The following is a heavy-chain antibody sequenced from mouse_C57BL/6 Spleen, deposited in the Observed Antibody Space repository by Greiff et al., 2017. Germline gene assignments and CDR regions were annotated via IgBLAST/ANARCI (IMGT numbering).Heavy chain of an antibody. J-gene: IGHJ2*01. D-gene: IGHD2-1*01. Sequence: VQLQQSGAELVRPGASVKLSCTASGFNIKDYYMHWVKQRPEQGLEWVGRIDPEDGDTEYAPKFQGKATMTADTASNTAYLQLSSLTSEDTAVYYCTTTDYGNYFDDWGQGTTLTVAS. CDR1: GFNIKDYY. V-gene: IGHV14-1*01. CDR3: TTTDYGNYFDD. CDR2: IDPEDGDT.